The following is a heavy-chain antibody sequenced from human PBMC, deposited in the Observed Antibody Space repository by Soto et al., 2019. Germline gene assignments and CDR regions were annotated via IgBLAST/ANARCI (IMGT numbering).Heavy chain of an antibody. J-gene: IGHJ5*02. D-gene: IGHD3-10*01. CDR3: ASKASRGARFDP. CDR1: GGSFSGYY. CDR2: INHSGST. V-gene: IGHV4-34*01. Sequence: SETLSLTCAVYGGSFSGYYWSWIRQPPGKGLEWIGEINHSGSTNYNPSLKSRVTISVDTSKNQFSLKLSSVTAADTAVYYCASKASRGARFDPWGQGTLVTVSS.